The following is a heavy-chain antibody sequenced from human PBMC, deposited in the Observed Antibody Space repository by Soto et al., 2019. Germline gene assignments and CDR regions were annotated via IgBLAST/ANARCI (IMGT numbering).Heavy chain of an antibody. CDR3: ARRGTYCSSTSCYACWHFDL. CDR2: IYPGDSDT. CDR1: GYSFTSYW. J-gene: IGHJ2*01. D-gene: IGHD2-2*01. V-gene: IGHV5-51*01. Sequence: GESLKISCKGSGYSFTSYWIGWVRQMPGKGLEWMGIIYPGDSDTRYSPSFQGQVTISADKSISTAYLQWSSLKASDTAMYYCARRGTYCSSTSCYACWHFDLWGRGTLVTVSS.